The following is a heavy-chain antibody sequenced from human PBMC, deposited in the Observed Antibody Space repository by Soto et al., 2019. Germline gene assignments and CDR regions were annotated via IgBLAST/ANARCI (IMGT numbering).Heavy chain of an antibody. V-gene: IGHV4-30-2*01. J-gene: IGHJ3*01. CDR1: GDSMSNGGYA. CDR2: IYAAGNT. CDR3: ARDGGLGSGFDF. D-gene: IGHD3-16*01. Sequence: QVQLQESGSGLVKPSETLSLTCAVSGDSMSNGGYAWNWIRQAPGKGLEWIGYIYAAGNTFYNPSLKSRVTISVDTSKNQFSLMLSSVTAADTAVYFCARDGGLGSGFDFWGQGKMVVVSS.